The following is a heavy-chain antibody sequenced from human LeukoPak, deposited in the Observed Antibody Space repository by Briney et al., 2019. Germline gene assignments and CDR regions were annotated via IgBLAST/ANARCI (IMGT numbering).Heavy chain of an antibody. CDR1: GYTFTGYY. CDR3: ARDMGCSSTSCYASFDY. D-gene: IGHD2-2*01. CDR2: INPNSGGT. J-gene: IGHJ4*02. V-gene: IGHV1-2*04. Sequence: ASVKVSCKASGYTFTGYYMHWVRQAPGQGLEWMGWINPNSGGTNYAQKFQGWVTMTRDTSISTAYMELSRLRSDDTAVYYYARDMGCSSTSCYASFDYWGQGTLVTVSS.